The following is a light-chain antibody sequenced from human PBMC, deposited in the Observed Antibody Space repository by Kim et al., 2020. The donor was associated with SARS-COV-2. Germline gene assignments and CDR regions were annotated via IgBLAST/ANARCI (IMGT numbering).Light chain of an antibody. CDR1: SSDIGAHNF. J-gene: IGLJ2*01. CDR2: DVS. CDR3: FSYSSSSTLV. Sequence: QSALTQPASVSGSPGQSTTISCTGTSSDIGAHNFVSWYQQHPGKVPKLMIYDVSDRPSGVSNRFSGSKSGNTASLTISGLQAEDEADYFCFSYSSSSTLVFGGGTKLTVL. V-gene: IGLV2-14*03.